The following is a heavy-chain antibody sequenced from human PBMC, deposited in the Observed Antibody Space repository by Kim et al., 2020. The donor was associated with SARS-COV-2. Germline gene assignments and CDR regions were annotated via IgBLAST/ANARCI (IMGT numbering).Heavy chain of an antibody. Sequence: YATAEAASLKGRFTISRDDSKNTTYLQMNSLRTEDTAVYYCTRQGATTDSWGQGTLVTVSS. D-gene: IGHD5-12*01. V-gene: IGHV3-73*01. CDR2: YAT. CDR3: TRQGATTDS. J-gene: IGHJ4*02.